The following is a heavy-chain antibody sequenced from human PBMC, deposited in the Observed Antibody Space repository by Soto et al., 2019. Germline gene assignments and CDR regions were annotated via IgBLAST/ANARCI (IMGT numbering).Heavy chain of an antibody. J-gene: IGHJ5*02. Sequence: SQTLSLTFAISGDSVSSNSAAWNLIRQSPSRGLEWLGRTYYRSKWYNDYAVSVNSRITINPDTSKNQLSLQLNSVTPEDTAVYYCARSYNWNYNWFDPWGQGTLVTVPQ. D-gene: IGHD1-7*01. CDR1: GDSVSSNSAA. CDR2: TYYRSKWYN. V-gene: IGHV6-1*01. CDR3: ARSYNWNYNWFDP.